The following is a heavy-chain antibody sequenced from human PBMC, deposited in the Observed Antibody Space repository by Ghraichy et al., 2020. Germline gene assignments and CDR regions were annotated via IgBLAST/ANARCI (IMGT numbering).Heavy chain of an antibody. CDR1: GYTFTSYA. D-gene: IGHD2-15*01. Sequence: ASVKVSCKASGYTFTSYAMNWVRQAPGQGLEGMGWINTNTGNPTYAQGFTGRFIFSLDTSVSTAYLQISSLKAEDTAVYYCARDYGVVVVAATIFDYWGQGTLVTVSS. V-gene: IGHV7-4-1*02. CDR2: INTNTGNP. CDR3: ARDYGVVVVAATIFDY. J-gene: IGHJ4*02.